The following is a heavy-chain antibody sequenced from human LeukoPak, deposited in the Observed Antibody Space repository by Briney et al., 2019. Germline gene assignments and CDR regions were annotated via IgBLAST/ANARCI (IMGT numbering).Heavy chain of an antibody. CDR1: GFTFNDYG. CDR3: ARDKHYYDSSNYV. Sequence: GESLRLSCAASGFTFNDYGMSWVRQGPGKGLEWVSGINWNGGTTGYADSVRGRFTISRDNAKNSLYLQMNSLRAEDTALYYCARDKHYYDSSNYVWGQGTLVTVSS. V-gene: IGHV3-20*04. CDR2: INWNGGTT. D-gene: IGHD3-22*01. J-gene: IGHJ4*02.